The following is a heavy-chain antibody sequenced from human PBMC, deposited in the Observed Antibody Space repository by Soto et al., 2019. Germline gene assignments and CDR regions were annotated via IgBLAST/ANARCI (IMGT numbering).Heavy chain of an antibody. CDR1: GGTFSSYA. J-gene: IGHJ6*02. CDR2: IIPIFGTA. V-gene: IGHV1-69*13. Sequence: SVKVSCKASGGTFSSYAISWVRQAPGQGLEWMGGIIPIFGTANYAQKFQGRVTITADESTSTAYMELSSLRSEDTAVYYCASHGGGVVPAAIPLEGMDVWGQGTTVTVSS. CDR3: ASHGGGVVPAAIPLEGMDV. D-gene: IGHD2-2*01.